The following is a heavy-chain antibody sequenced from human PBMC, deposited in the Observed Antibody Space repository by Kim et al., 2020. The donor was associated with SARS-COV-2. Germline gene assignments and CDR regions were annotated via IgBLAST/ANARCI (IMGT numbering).Heavy chain of an antibody. J-gene: IGHJ6*02. Sequence: GRFTSSRNNSKNTLYLQMNSLRAEDTAVYYCARDIAARPASYYYYYGMDVWGQGTTVTVSS. V-gene: IGHV3-53*01. D-gene: IGHD6-6*01. CDR3: ARDIAARPASYYYYYGMDV.